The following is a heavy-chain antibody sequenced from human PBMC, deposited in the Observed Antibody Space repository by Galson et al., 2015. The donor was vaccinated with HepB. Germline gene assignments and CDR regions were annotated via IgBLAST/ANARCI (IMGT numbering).Heavy chain of an antibody. CDR1: GFSVSDHW. J-gene: IGHJ6*03. D-gene: IGHD3-3*01. CDR2: SNRDGSSS. CDR3: ARDGDYYYMDV. Sequence: SLRLSCAAFGFSVSDHWMHWVRQAPGKGLVWVSRSNRDGSSSSYAESVRGRFTISRDHARNTLYLHMSSLRVEDTAVYYCARDGDYYYMDVWGKGTTVTVSS. V-gene: IGHV3-74*01.